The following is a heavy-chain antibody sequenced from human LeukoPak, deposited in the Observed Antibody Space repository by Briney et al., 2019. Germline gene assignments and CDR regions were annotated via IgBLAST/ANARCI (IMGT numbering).Heavy chain of an antibody. J-gene: IGHJ6*02. D-gene: IGHD1-26*01. V-gene: IGHV1-2*02. CDR2: INPNSGGT. CDR1: GYTFTGYY. CDR3: AREELPGAYYYSGMAV. Sequence: ASVKVSCKASGYTFTGYYMHWVRQAPGQGLEWMGWINPNSGGTNYAQKFQGRVTMTRDTSISTAYMELSRLRSDDTAVYYCAREELPGAYYYSGMAVWGQGTTVTVSS.